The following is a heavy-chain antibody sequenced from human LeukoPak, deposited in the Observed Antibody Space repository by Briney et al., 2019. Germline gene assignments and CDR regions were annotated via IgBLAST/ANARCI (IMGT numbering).Heavy chain of an antibody. D-gene: IGHD1-26*01. CDR2: IYYSGST. V-gene: IGHV4-59*01. J-gene: IGHJ4*02. Sequence: SETLSLTCTVSGGSISSYYWSWIRQPPGKGLEWIGYIYYSGSTNYNPSLKCRVTISVDTSKNQFSLKLSSVTAADTAVYYCARDGTQLDYWGQGTLVTVSS. CDR3: ARDGTQLDY. CDR1: GGSISSYY.